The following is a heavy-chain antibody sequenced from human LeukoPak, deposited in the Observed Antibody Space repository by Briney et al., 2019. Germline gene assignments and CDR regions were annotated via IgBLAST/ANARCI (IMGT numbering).Heavy chain of an antibody. CDR1: GGSISSYY. Sequence: PSETLSLTCTVSGGSISSYYWGWARQPPGKGLGWIGYVHYSGSTKYNPSLKSRVTISVDTSRNQFSLKLSSVTAADTAVYYCARRRTRSYYAADSWGQGTLVTVSS. D-gene: IGHD1-26*01. CDR2: VHYSGST. V-gene: IGHV4-59*01. CDR3: ARRRTRSYYAADS. J-gene: IGHJ4*02.